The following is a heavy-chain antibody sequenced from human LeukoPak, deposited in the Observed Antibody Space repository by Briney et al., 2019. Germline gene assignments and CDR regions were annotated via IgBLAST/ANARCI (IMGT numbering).Heavy chain of an antibody. J-gene: IGHJ4*02. CDR3: ARGLNYAGSGYYFDS. D-gene: IGHD3-22*01. V-gene: IGHV4-34*01. CDR1: GGSSSGYY. Sequence: PSETLSLTCAVYGGSSSGYYWSWIRQPPGKGLEWIGEINHSESTNYNPSLKSRVTISVDTSKNQFSLKLSSVTAADTAVYYCARGLNYAGSGYYFDSWGPGTVVTVSS. CDR2: INHSEST.